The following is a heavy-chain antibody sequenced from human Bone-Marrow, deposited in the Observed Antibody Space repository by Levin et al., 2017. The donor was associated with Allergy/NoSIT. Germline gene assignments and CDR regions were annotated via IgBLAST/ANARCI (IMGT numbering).Heavy chain of an antibody. CDR1: GFTFSSYG. CDR2: ISHDGSNN. CDR3: AKDQRGGYCSSSSCYLAMDV. J-gene: IGHJ6*02. V-gene: IGHV3-30*18. Sequence: GGSLRLSFAASGFTFSSYGMHWVRQAPGKGLEWVAVISHDGSNNYYEDSVKGRFTISRDNSKNTLYVQMNRLRAEDTAVYYCAKDQRGGYCSSSSCYLAMDVWGQGITVTVSS. D-gene: IGHD2-2*01.